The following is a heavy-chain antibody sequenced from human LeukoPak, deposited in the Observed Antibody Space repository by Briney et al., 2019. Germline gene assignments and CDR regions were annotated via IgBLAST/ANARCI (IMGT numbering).Heavy chain of an antibody. Sequence: ASVKVSCKVYGDTLTELSTHWVRQAPGKGLEWMGGFDPEHGEAIYAQTFQGRITMTEDTSTDTAYMELSSLTSDDTAVYYCAAEGQRLLGYWSQGALVTVSS. V-gene: IGHV1-24*01. D-gene: IGHD3-10*01. CDR3: AAEGQRLLGY. J-gene: IGHJ4*02. CDR2: FDPEHGEA. CDR1: GDTLTELS.